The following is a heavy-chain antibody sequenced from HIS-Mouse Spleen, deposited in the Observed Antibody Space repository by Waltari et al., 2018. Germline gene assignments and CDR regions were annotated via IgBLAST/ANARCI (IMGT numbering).Heavy chain of an antibody. J-gene: IGHJ4*02. CDR2: INHSGST. CDR3: ARGRSPATVTIGYYFDY. Sequence: QVQLQQWGAGLLKPSETRSLTCAVYGGSFSGYYWSWIRQPPGKGLEWIGEINHSGSTNYNPSLKSRVTISVDTSKNQFSLKLSSVTAADTAVYYCARGRSPATVTIGYYFDYWGQGTLVTVSS. CDR1: GGSFSGYY. D-gene: IGHD4-17*01. V-gene: IGHV4-34*01.